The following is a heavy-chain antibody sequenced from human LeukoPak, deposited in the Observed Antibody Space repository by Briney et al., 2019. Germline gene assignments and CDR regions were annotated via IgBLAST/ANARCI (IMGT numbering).Heavy chain of an antibody. J-gene: IGHJ4*02. D-gene: IGHD3-22*01. CDR3: ARDDSSGYYGVPRYFDY. V-gene: IGHV3-30-3*01. Sequence: GGSLRLSCAASRFTFSSYAMHWVRQAPGKGLEWVAVISYDGSNKYYADSVKGRFTTSRDNSKNTLYLQMNSLRAEDTAVYYCARDDSSGYYGVPRYFDYWGQGTLVTVSS. CDR1: RFTFSSYA. CDR2: ISYDGSNK.